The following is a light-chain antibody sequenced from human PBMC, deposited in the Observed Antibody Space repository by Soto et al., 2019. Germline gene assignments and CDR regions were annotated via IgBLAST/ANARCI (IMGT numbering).Light chain of an antibody. Sequence: EIVMTQSPATLSVSPGERAFLSCRASQSVSSNLAWYQQKPGQAPRLLIYGASTRATGIPARFSGSGSGTEFTLTISSLQSKDFAVYYCQQYNNWPYTFGQGTKLEIK. CDR1: QSVSSN. V-gene: IGKV3-15*01. CDR2: GAS. CDR3: QQYNNWPYT. J-gene: IGKJ2*01.